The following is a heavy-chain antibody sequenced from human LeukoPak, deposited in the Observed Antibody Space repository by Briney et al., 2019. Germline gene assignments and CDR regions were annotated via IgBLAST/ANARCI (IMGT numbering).Heavy chain of an antibody. CDR1: GFTFSSYG. V-gene: IGHV3-30*18. CDR3: AKDRATHYYMDV. CDR2: ISYDGSNK. J-gene: IGHJ6*03. Sequence: GGSLRLSCAASGFTFSSYGMHWVRQAPGKGLEWVAVISYDGSNKYYADSVKGRFTISRDNSKNTLYLQMNSLRAEDTAVYYCAKDRATHYYMDVWGKGTTVTVSS. D-gene: IGHD1-26*01.